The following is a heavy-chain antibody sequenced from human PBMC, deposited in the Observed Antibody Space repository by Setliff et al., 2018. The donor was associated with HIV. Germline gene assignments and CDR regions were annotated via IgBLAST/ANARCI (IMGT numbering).Heavy chain of an antibody. D-gene: IGHD6-13*01. CDR1: GGSISSGSYF. V-gene: IGHV4-61*02. Sequence: PSETLSLTCTVSGGSISSGSYFWTWIRQPAGKGLEWIGRIYTSGSTNYNPSLKSRVTISVDTSKNQFSLKLSSVTAADTAVYYCARGRYRSRWYASDHYYIDVWGKVTTVTVSS. CDR3: ARGRYRSRWYASDHYYIDV. J-gene: IGHJ6*03. CDR2: IYTSGST.